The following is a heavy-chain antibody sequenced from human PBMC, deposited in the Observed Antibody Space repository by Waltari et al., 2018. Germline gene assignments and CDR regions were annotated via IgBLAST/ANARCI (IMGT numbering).Heavy chain of an antibody. CDR3: ARWGDSSGYWDYYYYGMDV. Sequence: QVQLVQSGAEVKKPGSSVKVSCKASGGTFSSYTISWVRQAPGQGLEWMGRNIPILGIANYAQKFQGRVTITADKSTSTAYMELSSLRSEDTAVYYCARWGDSSGYWDYYYYGMDVWGQGTTVTVSS. CDR1: GGTFSSYT. J-gene: IGHJ6*02. V-gene: IGHV1-69*02. CDR2: NIPILGIA. D-gene: IGHD3-22*01.